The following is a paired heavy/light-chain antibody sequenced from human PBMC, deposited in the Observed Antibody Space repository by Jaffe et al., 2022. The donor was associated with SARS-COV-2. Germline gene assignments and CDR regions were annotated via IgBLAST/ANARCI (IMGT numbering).Light chain of an antibody. CDR3: AAWDDSLSGDVI. V-gene: IGLV1-47*01. CDR2: RDN. Sequence: QSVLTQPPSASGTPGQRVTISCSGSSSNIGSNYVYWYQQFPGTAPKLLIYRDNQRPSGVPDRFSGSKSGTSASLAISGLRSEDEAEYYCAAWDDSLSGDVIFGGGTKLTVL. CDR1: SSNIGSNY. J-gene: IGLJ2*01.
Heavy chain of an antibody. D-gene: IGHD5-12*01. CDR3: ARHQRGYSGLDSASFDP. CDR2: IYPSDSDT. J-gene: IGHJ5*02. V-gene: IGHV5-51*01. CDR1: GYSFTNYW. Sequence: EVQLVQSGAELKKPGESLKISCKGSGYSFTNYWIAWVRQMPGKGLEWVGIIYPSDSDTKYSPSFQGQVTISADKSISTAYLQWSSLKASDTAMYYCARHQRGYSGLDSASFDPWGQGTQVTVSS.